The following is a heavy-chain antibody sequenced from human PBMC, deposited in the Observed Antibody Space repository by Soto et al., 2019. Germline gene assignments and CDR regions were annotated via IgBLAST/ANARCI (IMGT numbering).Heavy chain of an antibody. Sequence: EVQLLESGGGLVQPGGSLRLSCAASGFTFSNYAMSWVRQAPGKGLEWVSAISSSGDSPYYADSVKGRFTVTRDNSKNTLYLQINSLRVEDTLIYYGTRTTIPPPHYCGQRTLGTVSS. J-gene: IGHJ4*02. CDR2: ISSSGDSP. CDR1: GFTFSNYA. CDR3: TRTTIPPPHY. D-gene: IGHD2-21*01. V-gene: IGHV3-23*01.